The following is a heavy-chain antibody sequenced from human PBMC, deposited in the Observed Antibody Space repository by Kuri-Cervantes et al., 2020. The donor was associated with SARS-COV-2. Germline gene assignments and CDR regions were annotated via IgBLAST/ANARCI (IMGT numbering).Heavy chain of an antibody. J-gene: IGHJ4*02. CDR1: GFTFSSYA. D-gene: IGHD3-10*01. CDR2: ISGSGGST. Sequence: GGSLRLSCAASGFTFSSYAMSWVRQAPGKGLEWVSVISGSGGSTYYADSVKGRFTISRDNSKNTLYLQMNSLRAEDTAVYYCAKVTTDPNYGSGSYYRGGAYWGQGTLVTVSS. CDR3: AKVTTDPNYGSGSYYRGGAY. V-gene: IGHV3-23*01.